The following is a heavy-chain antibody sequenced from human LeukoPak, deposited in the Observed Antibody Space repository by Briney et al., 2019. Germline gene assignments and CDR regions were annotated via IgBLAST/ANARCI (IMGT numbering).Heavy chain of an antibody. CDR3: ARGPLGYCSGGSCSQVWALTNFDY. J-gene: IGHJ4*02. CDR2: INPSGGST. Sequence: ASVKVSCKTSGYTFTSYYMHWVRQAPGLGLEWMGLINPSGGSTTYAQKFQGRVAMARDTSTSTVYMELSSLRSEDTAVYYCARGPLGYCSGGSCSQVWALTNFDYWGQGTLVTVSS. CDR1: GYTFTSYY. D-gene: IGHD2-15*01. V-gene: IGHV1-46*01.